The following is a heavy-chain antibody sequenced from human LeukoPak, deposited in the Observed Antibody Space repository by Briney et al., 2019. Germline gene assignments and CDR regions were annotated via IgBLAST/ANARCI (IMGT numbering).Heavy chain of an antibody. J-gene: IGHJ4*02. D-gene: IGHD3-10*01. Sequence: SGGSLRLSCAASGFTFSVYYMSWIRQAPGKGLEWVSYISSSGSTIYYADSVKGRFTISRDNAKNSLYLQMNSLRAEDTAVYYCARVRMDYGSGSPADYWGQGTLVTVSS. CDR2: ISSSGSTI. CDR1: GFTFSVYY. V-gene: IGHV3-11*01. CDR3: ARVRMDYGSGSPADY.